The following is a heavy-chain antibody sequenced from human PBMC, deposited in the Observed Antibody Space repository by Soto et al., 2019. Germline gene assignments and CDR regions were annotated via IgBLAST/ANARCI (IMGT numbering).Heavy chain of an antibody. D-gene: IGHD2-15*01. CDR2: VIPIFPKA. CDR3: ARCPSDRSGPGYLDS. J-gene: IGHJ4*02. V-gene: IGHV1-69*06. CDR1: GGTFSSDA. Sequence: QVRLVQSEAEVKKAGSSVKVSCKASGGTFSSDAVTWVRQAPGQGLEWMGGVIPIFPKANYAQKFQGRATITVDKSTSTVYMELNSLKSEDKAMYYCARCPSDRSGPGYLDSWGQGTLVTV.